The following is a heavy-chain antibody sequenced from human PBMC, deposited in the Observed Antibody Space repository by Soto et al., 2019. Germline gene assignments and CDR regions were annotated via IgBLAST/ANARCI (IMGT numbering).Heavy chain of an antibody. CDR2: IDVGSGNT. D-gene: IGHD2-21*01. V-gene: IGHV1-58*01. J-gene: IGHJ4*02. CDR1: EFTFTTAT. Sequence: QVQLVQSGPEVKKPGTSVKVSCKASEFTFTTATVQWVRQARGQSLEWIGWIDVGSGNTNYAEKFQDRVTITRDVSTESAYMELTNLRSADTAAYSFASDWGCGGDCPLDSWGQGTLVTVSS. CDR3: ASDWGCGGDCPLDS.